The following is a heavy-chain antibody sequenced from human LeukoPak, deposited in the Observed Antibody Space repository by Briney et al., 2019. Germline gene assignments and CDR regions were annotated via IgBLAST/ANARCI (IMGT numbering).Heavy chain of an antibody. Sequence: GGSLRLSCAASGFTFSSHAMSWVRQAPGRGLEWVSSISGSGANINYADSVKSRFIISRDNSKNTLYVQMNSLRAEDTAVYYCAKSAIAAAGTGAFDLWGQGTMVTVSS. J-gene: IGHJ3*01. CDR3: AKSAIAAAGTGAFDL. D-gene: IGHD6-25*01. V-gene: IGHV3-23*01. CDR1: GFTFSSHA. CDR2: ISGSGANI.